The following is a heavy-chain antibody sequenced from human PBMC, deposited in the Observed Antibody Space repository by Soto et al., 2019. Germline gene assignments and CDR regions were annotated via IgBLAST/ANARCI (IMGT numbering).Heavy chain of an antibody. Sequence: PSETLSLTCTVSGDSVTSDSYFWSWIRQPPGKGLEWIGNSYYSGYYSGSTNHNPSLKSRVTVSVDTSKNQFSLKLRSVTAADTAVYYCARDFQTQGAFDIWCQVTMVTVSS. CDR1: GDSVTSDSYF. V-gene: IGHV4-61*01. J-gene: IGHJ3*02. CDR2: SYYSGYYSGST. CDR3: ARDFQTQGAFDI.